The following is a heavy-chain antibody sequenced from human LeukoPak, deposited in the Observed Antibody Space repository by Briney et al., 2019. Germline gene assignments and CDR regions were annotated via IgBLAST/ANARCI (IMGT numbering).Heavy chain of an antibody. Sequence: GGSLRLSCAASGFTFSSYEMNWVRQAPGKGLEWVSYISSSGSTIYYADSVKGRFTISRDNAKNSLYLQMNSLRAEDTAVYYCARDGGDYVSDYWGQGTLVTVSS. V-gene: IGHV3-48*03. D-gene: IGHD4-17*01. CDR2: ISSSGSTI. CDR1: GFTFSSYE. CDR3: ARDGGDYVSDY. J-gene: IGHJ4*02.